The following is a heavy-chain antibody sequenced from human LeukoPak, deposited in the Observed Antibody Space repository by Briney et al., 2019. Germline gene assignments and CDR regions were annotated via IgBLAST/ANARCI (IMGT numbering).Heavy chain of an antibody. V-gene: IGHV4-39*01. Sequence: SETLSLTCTVSGGSISSSSYYWGWIRQPPGKGLEWIGSIYYSGSTYYNPSLKSRVTISVDTSKNQFSLKLSSVTAADTAVYYCARQGRGQPSGWAYYYYYYGMDVWGQGTTVTVSS. D-gene: IGHD6-19*01. CDR1: GGSISSSSYY. J-gene: IGHJ6*02. CDR2: IYYSGST. CDR3: ARQGRGQPSGWAYYYYYYGMDV.